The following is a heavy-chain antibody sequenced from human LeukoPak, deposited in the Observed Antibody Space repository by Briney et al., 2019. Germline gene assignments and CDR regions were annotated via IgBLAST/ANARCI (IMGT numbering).Heavy chain of an antibody. V-gene: IGHV3-7*01. CDR1: GFTFSSYW. J-gene: IGHJ4*02. CDR2: IKQDGSNK. Sequence: AGGSLRLSCAASGFTFSSYWMSWVRQAPGKGLEWVANIKQDGSNKYYADSVKGRFTISRDNSKNTLYLQMNSLRAEDTAVYYCANLFVAAAGTDYWGQGTLVTVSS. D-gene: IGHD6-13*01. CDR3: ANLFVAAAGTDY.